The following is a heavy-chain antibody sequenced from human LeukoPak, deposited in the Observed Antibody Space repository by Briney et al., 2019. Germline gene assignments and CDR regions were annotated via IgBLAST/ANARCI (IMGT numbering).Heavy chain of an antibody. CDR2: ISYDGSNK. D-gene: IGHD3-22*01. CDR1: GFTFSSYG. V-gene: IGHV3-30*18. CDR3: AKDLRYYYDSSGTNDY. J-gene: IGHJ4*02. Sequence: GGSLRLSCAASGFTFSSYGMHWVRQAPGKGLEWVAVISYDGSNKYYAVSVKGRFTISRDNSKNTLYLQMNSLRAEDTAVYYCAKDLRYYYDSSGTNDYWGQGTLVTVSS.